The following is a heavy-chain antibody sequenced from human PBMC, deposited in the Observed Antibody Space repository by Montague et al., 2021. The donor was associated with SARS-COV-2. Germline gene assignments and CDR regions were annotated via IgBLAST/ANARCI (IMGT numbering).Heavy chain of an antibody. V-gene: IGHV4-34*01. CDR2: VDHSGST. D-gene: IGHD3-3*01. CDR3: ARGQVTIFGILIMLPGAGALDS. CDR1: GGSFNSYY. Sequence: SETLSLTCAVYGGSFNSYYWSWIRQPPGKGLEWIGEVDHSGSTNYNPSLKSRLSISVDTSKNQFSLKLNSVSAADTAVYYCARGQVTIFGILIMLPGAGALDSWSQGTKVTVSS. J-gene: IGHJ3*02.